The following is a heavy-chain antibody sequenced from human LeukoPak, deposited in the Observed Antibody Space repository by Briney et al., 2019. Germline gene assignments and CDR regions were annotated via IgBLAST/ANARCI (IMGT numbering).Heavy chain of an antibody. D-gene: IGHD3-10*01. CDR3: ARVGEGELGNWFDP. CDR2: ISGSGGST. Sequence: PGRSLRLSCAASGFTFSSYGMHWVRQAPGKGLEWVSGISGSGGSTYYADSMQGRLTISRDKSRNTVFLQMNSLRAEDTAMYYCARVGEGELGNWFDPWGQGTLVTVSS. CDR1: GFTFSSYG. J-gene: IGHJ5*02. V-gene: IGHV3-23*01.